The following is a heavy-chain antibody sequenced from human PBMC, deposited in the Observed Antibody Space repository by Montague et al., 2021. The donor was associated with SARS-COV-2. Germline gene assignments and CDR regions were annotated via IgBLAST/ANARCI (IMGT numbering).Heavy chain of an antibody. Sequence: SLRLSCAASGFTFSSYAMHWVHQAPGKGLEWVAVISYDGSNKYYADSVKGRFTISRDNSKNTLYLQMNSLRAEDTAVYYCARATNGYYSYFDYWGQGTLVTVSS. D-gene: IGHD3-22*01. J-gene: IGHJ4*02. CDR3: ARATNGYYSYFDY. V-gene: IGHV3-30-3*01. CDR1: GFTFSSYA. CDR2: ISYDGSNK.